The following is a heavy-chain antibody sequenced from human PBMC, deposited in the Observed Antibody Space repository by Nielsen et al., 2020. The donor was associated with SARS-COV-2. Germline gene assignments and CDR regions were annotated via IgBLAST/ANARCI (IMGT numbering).Heavy chain of an antibody. CDR1: GFTFSDYN. V-gene: IGHV3-48*01. CDR3: AKGSQFSSSWYDY. Sequence: GESLKISCAASGFTFSDYNMNRVRQAPGKGLEWVSYISTRSSSTYYADFVKGRFTISRDNSKNTLYLQMNSLRAEDTAAYYCAKGSQFSSSWYDYRGQGTLVTVSS. CDR2: ISTRSSST. D-gene: IGHD6-13*01. J-gene: IGHJ4*02.